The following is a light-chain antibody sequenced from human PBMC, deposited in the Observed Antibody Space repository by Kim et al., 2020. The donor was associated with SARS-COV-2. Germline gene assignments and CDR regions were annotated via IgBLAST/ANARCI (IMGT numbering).Light chain of an antibody. J-gene: IGKJ4*01. Sequence: SLSPGEGATLSGRASQSVSSSLAWYQQKPGQAPRLLIYDASNRATGIPARFSGSGSGTDFTLTISSLEPEDFAVYYCQQRSNWPLTFGGGTKVEIK. CDR1: QSVSSS. V-gene: IGKV3-11*01. CDR2: DAS. CDR3: QQRSNWPLT.